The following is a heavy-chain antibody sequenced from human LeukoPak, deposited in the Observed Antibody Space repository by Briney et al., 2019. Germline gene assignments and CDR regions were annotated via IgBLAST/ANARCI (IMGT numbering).Heavy chain of an antibody. J-gene: IGHJ4*02. CDR3: ARAPHGSGCDY. Sequence: SQTLSLTCAISGDSVSSKSATWIWIRQSPSRGLEWLGRTYHMSRQYNDYATSLQGRISVNPDTSKNQFSLQLNSVTPDDTAMYYCARAPHGSGCDYWGQGTLVTVSS. CDR2: TYHMSRQYN. D-gene: IGHD6-19*01. CDR1: GDSVSSKSAT. V-gene: IGHV6-1*01.